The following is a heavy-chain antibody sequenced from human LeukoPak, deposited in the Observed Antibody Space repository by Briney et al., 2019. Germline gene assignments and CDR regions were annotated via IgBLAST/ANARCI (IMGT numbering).Heavy chain of an antibody. D-gene: IGHD5-18*01. CDR2: IYTSGST. V-gene: IGHV4-4*07. Sequence: PSETLSLTCTVSGGSISSYYWSWIRQPAGKGLEWIGRIYTSGSTNYNPSLKSRVTISVDTSKNQFSLKLSSVTAADTAVYYCARDSGGYSYGDLDYWGQGTLVTVSS. CDR1: GGSISSYY. J-gene: IGHJ4*02. CDR3: ARDSGGYSYGDLDY.